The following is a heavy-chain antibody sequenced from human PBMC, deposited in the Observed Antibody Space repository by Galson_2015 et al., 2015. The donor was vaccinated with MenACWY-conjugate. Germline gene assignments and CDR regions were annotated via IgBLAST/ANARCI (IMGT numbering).Heavy chain of an antibody. Sequence: SVKVSCKASGYIFTNYAMHWVRQAPGQGLEWMGWINVGNGNTKYSEAVEGRITITRDTSASIIYMDLSSLRFEDTAVSYCATWTIGGFGCPRYSYAGMDAWGQGTTVIVSS. CDR1: GYIFTNYA. V-gene: IGHV1-3*03. D-gene: IGHD2-8*01. J-gene: IGHJ6*02. CDR3: ATWTIGGFGCPRYSYAGMDA. CDR2: INVGNGNT.